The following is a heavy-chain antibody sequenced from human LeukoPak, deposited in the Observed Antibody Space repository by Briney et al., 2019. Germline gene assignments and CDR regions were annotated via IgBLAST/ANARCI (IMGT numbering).Heavy chain of an antibody. CDR2: INPSAGST. V-gene: IGHV1-46*01. Sequence: GASVKVSCRASGYTFTSHYIHWVRQAPGQGLEWMGIINPSAGSTSFPQKFQGRVTMTRDTSMSTVYMELSSLRSEDTAVYYCAAPGASGFVGNFWSGPLDFWGQGTLVTVSS. CDR1: GYTFTSHY. CDR3: AAPGASGFVGNFWSGPLDF. J-gene: IGHJ4*02. D-gene: IGHD3-3*01.